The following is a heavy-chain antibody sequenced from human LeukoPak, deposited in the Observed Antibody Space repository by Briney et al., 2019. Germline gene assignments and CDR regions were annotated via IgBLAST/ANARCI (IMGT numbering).Heavy chain of an antibody. Sequence: GGSLRLSCAASGFTFSHYSMTWVRQAPGRGLEWVSSISSGGDDIYYSDLVKGRFTISRDSAKNSLFLQMGNLRADDTAVYYCATKQWLNSWGQGTRVIVSS. CDR2: ISSGGDDI. D-gene: IGHD6-19*01. J-gene: IGHJ4*02. V-gene: IGHV3-21*01. CDR1: GFTFSHYS. CDR3: ATKQWLNS.